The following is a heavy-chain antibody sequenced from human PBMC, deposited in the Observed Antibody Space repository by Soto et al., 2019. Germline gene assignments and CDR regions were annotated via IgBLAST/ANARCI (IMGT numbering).Heavy chain of an antibody. CDR3: ARGGEDSSSSPGYYYYGMAV. CDR1: GYTFTSYG. Sequence: ASVKVSCKASGYTFTSYGISWVRQAPGQGLEWMGWISAYNGNTNYAQKLQGRVTMTTDTSTSTAYMELRSLRSDDTAVYYCARGGEDSSSSPGYYYYGMAVWGQGTTVTVSS. D-gene: IGHD6-6*01. CDR2: ISAYNGNT. J-gene: IGHJ6*02. V-gene: IGHV1-18*01.